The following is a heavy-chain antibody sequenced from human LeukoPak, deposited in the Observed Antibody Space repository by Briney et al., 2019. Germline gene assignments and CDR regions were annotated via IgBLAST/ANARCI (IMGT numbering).Heavy chain of an antibody. V-gene: IGHV3-9*01. CDR2: ISCNSGSI. D-gene: IGHD6-13*01. Sequence: PGRSLRLSCAASGFTFDDYAMHWVRQAPGKGLEWVSGISCNSGSIGYADSVKGRFTISRDNAKNSLYLQMNSLRAEDTALYYCAKGDSSSWYYFDYWGQGTLVTVSS. J-gene: IGHJ4*02. CDR1: GFTFDDYA. CDR3: AKGDSSSWYYFDY.